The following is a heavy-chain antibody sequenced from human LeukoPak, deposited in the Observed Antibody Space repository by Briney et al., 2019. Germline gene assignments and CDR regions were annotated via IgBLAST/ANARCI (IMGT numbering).Heavy chain of an antibody. D-gene: IGHD2-2*01. CDR2: ISYDGSNK. CDR1: GFTFSSYS. Sequence: PGGSLRLSCAASGFTFSSYSMNWVRQAPGKGLEWVAVISYDGSNKYYADPVKGRFTISRDNSKNTLYLQMNSLRAEDTAVYYCAKEKDRDIVVVPAAPLGYWGQGTLVTVSS. J-gene: IGHJ4*02. CDR3: AKEKDRDIVVVPAAPLGY. V-gene: IGHV3-30*18.